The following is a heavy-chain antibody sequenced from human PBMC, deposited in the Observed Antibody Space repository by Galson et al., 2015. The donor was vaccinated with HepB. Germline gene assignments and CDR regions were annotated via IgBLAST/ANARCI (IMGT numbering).Heavy chain of an antibody. Sequence: PALVKPTQTLTLTCTFSGFSLSTSGVGVGWVRQPPGKALEWLALIYWDDDKRYSPSLKSRLTFTKDTSKNQVVLTMTNMDPVDTATYYCAHSRPNLEYSSHDPFDYWGQGTLVTVSS. CDR3: AHSRPNLEYSSHDPFDY. CDR2: IYWDDDK. V-gene: IGHV2-5*02. D-gene: IGHD6-6*01. J-gene: IGHJ4*02. CDR1: GFSLSTSGVG.